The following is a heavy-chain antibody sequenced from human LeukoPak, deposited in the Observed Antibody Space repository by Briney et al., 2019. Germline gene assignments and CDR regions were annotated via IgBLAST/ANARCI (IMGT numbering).Heavy chain of an antibody. D-gene: IGHD6-25*01. Sequence: GGSLRLSCAASGFTFSSYAMSWVRQAPGKGLEWVSAISGSGGSTYYADSVKGRFTISRDNSKNTLYLQMNSLRAEDTAVYYCARGGFDGYYYYYGMDVWGQGTRSPSP. V-gene: IGHV3-23*01. J-gene: IGHJ6*02. CDR1: GFTFSSYA. CDR3: ARGGFDGYYYYYGMDV. CDR2: ISGSGGST.